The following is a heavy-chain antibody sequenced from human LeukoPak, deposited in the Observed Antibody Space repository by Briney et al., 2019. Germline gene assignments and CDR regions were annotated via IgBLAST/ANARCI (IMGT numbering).Heavy chain of an antibody. D-gene: IGHD5-12*01. Sequence: ASVKVSCKASGYTFTSYDINWVRQATGQGLERMGWMNPNSGNTSYAQKFQGRVTMTRDTSTSTVYMELSSLRSEDTAVYYCASQVLGLWFAHWGQGTLVTVSS. CDR3: ASQVLGLWFAH. V-gene: IGHV1-8*01. CDR1: GYTFTSYD. J-gene: IGHJ5*02. CDR2: MNPNSGNT.